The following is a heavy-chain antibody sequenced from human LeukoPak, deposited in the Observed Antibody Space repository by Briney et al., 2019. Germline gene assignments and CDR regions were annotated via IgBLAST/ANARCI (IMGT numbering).Heavy chain of an antibody. V-gene: IGHV1-2*02. Sequence: GASVTVSCKASGYTFTGYYMHWVRQAPGQGLEWMGWINPNSGGTNYAQRFQGRVTMTRDTSISTAYMELSRLRSDDTAVYYCARVVIAARPDSKRPNPTDYWGQGTLVTVSS. J-gene: IGHJ4*02. CDR3: ARVVIAARPDSKRPNPTDY. D-gene: IGHD6-6*01. CDR1: GYTFTGYY. CDR2: INPNSGGT.